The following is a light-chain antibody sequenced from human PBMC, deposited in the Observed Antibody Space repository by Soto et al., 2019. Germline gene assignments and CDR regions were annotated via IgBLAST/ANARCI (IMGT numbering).Light chain of an antibody. V-gene: IGKV3-20*01. CDR2: GAS. CDR1: QSVSSSY. CDR3: QQYGSSPIT. J-gene: IGKJ5*01. Sequence: EIVFTQCPGTLSLSPGERATLSCRASQSVSSSYLAWYQQKPGQAPRLLIYGASSRATGIPDRFSGSGSGTDFTITISRLEPEDGEVYYGQQYGSSPITFGQGTRLEIK.